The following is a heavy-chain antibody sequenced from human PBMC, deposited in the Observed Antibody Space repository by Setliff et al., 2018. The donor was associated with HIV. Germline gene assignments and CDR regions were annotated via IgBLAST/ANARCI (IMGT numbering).Heavy chain of an antibody. J-gene: IGHJ4*02. CDR3: ARDPGYKSSWYGDSCYSGLDY. CDR1: GHTFTNVD. CDR2: MNPNTGVS. D-gene: IGHD2-15*01. Sequence: ASVKVSCKASGHTFTNVDIHWLRRATGQGLEWMGWMNPNTGVSGYALKFQARVTMTRDTSISTALMDLSRLRSDDTAVYYCARDPGYKSSWYGDSCYSGLDYWGQGTLVTVSS. V-gene: IGHV1-8*01.